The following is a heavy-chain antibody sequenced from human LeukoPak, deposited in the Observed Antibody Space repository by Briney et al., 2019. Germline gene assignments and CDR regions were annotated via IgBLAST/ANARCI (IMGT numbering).Heavy chain of an antibody. CDR3: TGHRPDYGDLDY. Sequence: PGGSLRLSCAASGFTFSGSAMHWVRQASGKGLEWVGRIRSKANSYATAYAASVKGRFTISRDDSKNTAYLQMNSLKTEDTAVYYCTGHRPDYGDLDYWGQGTLVTVSS. D-gene: IGHD4-17*01. CDR2: IRSKANSYAT. V-gene: IGHV3-73*01. J-gene: IGHJ4*02. CDR1: GFTFSGSA.